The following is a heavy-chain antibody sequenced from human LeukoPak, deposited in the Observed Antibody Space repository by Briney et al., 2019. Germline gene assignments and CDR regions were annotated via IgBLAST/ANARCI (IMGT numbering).Heavy chain of an antibody. CDR3: ARDHPPDYYDSSGYYQYFDY. J-gene: IGHJ4*02. Sequence: SVTVSCTASGGTFSSYAISWVRQAPGQGLEWMGGIIPIFGTANYAQKFQGRVTITADESTSTACMELSTLRSEDTAVYYCARDHPPDYYDSSGYYQYFDYWGQGTLVTVSS. CDR1: GGTFSSYA. CDR2: IIPIFGTA. V-gene: IGHV1-69*13. D-gene: IGHD3-22*01.